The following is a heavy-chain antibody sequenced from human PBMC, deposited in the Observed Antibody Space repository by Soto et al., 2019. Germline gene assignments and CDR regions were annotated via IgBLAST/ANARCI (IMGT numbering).Heavy chain of an antibody. CDR2: TYYRSKWYN. CDR1: GDSVSDNSAA. D-gene: IGHD3-16*01. Sequence: SQTLSLTCAISGDSVSDNSAAWNWIRQSPSRGLEWLGRTYYRSKWYNDYAVSVKSRITVTPDTSKNQFPLHLNSVTPEDTAVYYCAREFKYYVSSDSYLDYWGQGALVTVSS. V-gene: IGHV6-1*01. J-gene: IGHJ4*02. CDR3: AREFKYYVSSDSYLDY.